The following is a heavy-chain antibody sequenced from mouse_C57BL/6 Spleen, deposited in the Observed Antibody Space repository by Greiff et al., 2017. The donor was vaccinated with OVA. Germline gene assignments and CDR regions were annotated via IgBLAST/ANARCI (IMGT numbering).Heavy chain of an antibody. CDR3: ARSITTDVGYFDV. J-gene: IGHJ1*03. D-gene: IGHD1-1*01. Sequence: DVKLVESGGGLVKPGGSLKLSCAASGFTFSSYAMSWVRQTPEKRLEWVATISDGGSYTYYPDNVKGRFTISRDNAKNNLYLQMSHLKSEDTAMYYCARSITTDVGYFDVWGTGTTVTVSS. V-gene: IGHV5-4*03. CDR2: ISDGGSYT. CDR1: GFTFSSYA.